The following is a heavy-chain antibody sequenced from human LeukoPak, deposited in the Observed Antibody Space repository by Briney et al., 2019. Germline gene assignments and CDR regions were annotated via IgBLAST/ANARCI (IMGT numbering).Heavy chain of an antibody. V-gene: IGHV1-69*05. Sequence: SVKVSCKAYGGTFSSYAISWVRQAPGQGLEWMGGIIPIFGTANYAQKFQGRVTITTDESTSTAYMELSSLRSEDTAVYYCARSERYYYGSGSQGYFDYWGQGTLVTVSS. D-gene: IGHD3-10*01. CDR1: GGTFSSYA. J-gene: IGHJ4*02. CDR3: ARSERYYYGSGSQGYFDY. CDR2: IIPIFGTA.